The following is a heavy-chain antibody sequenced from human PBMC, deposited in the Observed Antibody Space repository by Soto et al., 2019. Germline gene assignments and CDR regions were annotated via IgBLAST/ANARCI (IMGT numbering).Heavy chain of an antibody. V-gene: IGHV1-69*13. Sequence: SVKVPCKASGGTFSSYAISGVRQAPGQGLEWMGGIIPIFGTANYAQKFQGRVTITAAESTSTAYMELSSLRSEDTAVYFCASAMEQQLTLLDYWGQGNLVTVSS. J-gene: IGHJ4*02. CDR3: ASAMEQQLTLLDY. CDR2: IIPIFGTA. CDR1: GGTFSSYA. D-gene: IGHD6-13*01.